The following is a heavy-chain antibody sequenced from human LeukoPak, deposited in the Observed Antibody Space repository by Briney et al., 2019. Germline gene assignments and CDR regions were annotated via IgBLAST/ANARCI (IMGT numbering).Heavy chain of an antibody. V-gene: IGHV4-30-2*01. D-gene: IGHD6-19*01. CDR2: IYPSGST. Sequence: SQTLSLTCTVSGGSISSGGYYWSWIRQPPGKGLEWIGYIYPSGSTYYNPSLKSRVTISVDRSKNQFSLKLSSVTAADTAVYYCARGAGGWPRRFDYWGQGTLVTVSS. CDR3: ARGAGGWPRRFDY. J-gene: IGHJ4*02. CDR1: GGSISSGGYY.